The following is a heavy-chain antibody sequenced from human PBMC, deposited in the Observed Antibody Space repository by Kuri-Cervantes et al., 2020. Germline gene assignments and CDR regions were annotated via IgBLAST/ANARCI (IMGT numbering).Heavy chain of an antibody. V-gene: IGHV4-38-2*01. CDR2: IYHSGST. D-gene: IGHD1-26*01. J-gene: IGHJ4*02. CDR1: GYSISDDYY. CDR3: ARQSGSYDY. Sequence: ESLKISCSVSGYSISDDYYWGWIRQSPGKGLEWFGIIYHSGSTYYNPSLKSRVTISVDTSKNQFSLKLSSVTAADTAVYYCARQSGSYDYWGQGTLVTVSS.